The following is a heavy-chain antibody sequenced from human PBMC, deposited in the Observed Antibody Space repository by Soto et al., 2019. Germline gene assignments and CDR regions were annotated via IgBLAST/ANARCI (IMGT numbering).Heavy chain of an antibody. D-gene: IGHD3-10*01. CDR1: GGSISSGGYS. CDR3: ARATADPARRGITRVRQNKGWFDP. Sequence: SETLSLTCAVSGGSISSGGYSWSWIRQPPGKGLEWIGYIYHSGSTYYNPSLKSRVTISVDRSKNQFSLKLSSVTAADTAVYYCARATADPARRGITRVRQNKGWFDPWGQGTLVTVSS. J-gene: IGHJ5*02. CDR2: IYHSGST. V-gene: IGHV4-30-2*01.